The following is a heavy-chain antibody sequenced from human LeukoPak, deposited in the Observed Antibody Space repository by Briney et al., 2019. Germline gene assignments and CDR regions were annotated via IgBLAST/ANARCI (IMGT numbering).Heavy chain of an antibody. CDR3: ARGDYSSSWYEYNWFDP. CDR1: GDSFSSVTDY. J-gene: IGHJ5*02. V-gene: IGHV4-39*07. CDR2: GDYSGGT. Sequence: SETLSLTCTVSGDSFSSVTDYWAWIRQPPGKGLEWIASGDYSGGTYYNPSLESRVAISADMSKNQFSLKLTSVTAADTAVYYCARGDYSSSWYEYNWFDPWGQGTLVTVSS. D-gene: IGHD6-13*01.